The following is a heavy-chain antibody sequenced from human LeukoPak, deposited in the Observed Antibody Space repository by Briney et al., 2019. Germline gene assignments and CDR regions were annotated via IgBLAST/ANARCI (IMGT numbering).Heavy chain of an antibody. D-gene: IGHD2-15*01. V-gene: IGHV4-59*01. CDR2: IYYSGST. J-gene: IGHJ3*02. CDR3: ARDLGYCSGGSCYSLRAFDI. CDR1: GXSISSYY. Sequence: SETLSLTCTVSGXSISSYYWSWIRQPPGKGLEWIGYIYYSGSTNYNPSLKSRVTISVDTSKNQFSLKLSSVTAADTAVYYCARDLGYCSGGSCYSLRAFDIWGQGTMVTVSS.